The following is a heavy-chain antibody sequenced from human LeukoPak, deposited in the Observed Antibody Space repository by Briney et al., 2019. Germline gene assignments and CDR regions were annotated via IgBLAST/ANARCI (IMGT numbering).Heavy chain of an antibody. D-gene: IGHD4-17*01. CDR3: ARLGPAYGDYFDY. Sequence: GGSLRLSCAASGFSLSNYWMSWVRQAPGKGLEWVANIRTDGSERDYVDSVKGRFTISRDNAKNSLYLQMNSLRAEDTAVYYCARLGPAYGDYFDYWGQGTLVTVSS. CDR2: IRTDGSER. V-gene: IGHV3-7*01. J-gene: IGHJ4*02. CDR1: GFSLSNYW.